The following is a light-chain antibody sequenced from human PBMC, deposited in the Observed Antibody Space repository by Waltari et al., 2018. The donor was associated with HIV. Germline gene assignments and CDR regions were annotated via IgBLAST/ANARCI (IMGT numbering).Light chain of an antibody. Sequence: QSVLTQPPSVSGAPGQRVTLFCAGSSSNIRAGHAVHSYQQLPGTAPKPLIHTNSNPPSGGPDRFSGSKSGTLASLAITGLQAEDEADYYCQSYDSSLSSSVFGGGTKLTVL. CDR3: QSYDSSLSSSV. V-gene: IGLV1-40*01. J-gene: IGLJ3*02. CDR1: SSNIRAGHA. CDR2: TNS.